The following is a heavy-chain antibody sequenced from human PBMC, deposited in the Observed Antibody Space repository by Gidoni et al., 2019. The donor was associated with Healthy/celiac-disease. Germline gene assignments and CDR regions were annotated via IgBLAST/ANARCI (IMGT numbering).Heavy chain of an antibody. CDR1: GGSISSYY. J-gene: IGHJ4*02. CDR3: ARDGDQLHLGELAD. Sequence: QVQLQESGPGLVKPSETLSLTCTVSGGSISSYYWSWIRQPPGKGLEWIGYIYYSGSTNYNPSLKSRVTISVDTSKNQFSLKLSSVTAADTAVYYCARDGDQLHLGELADWGQGTLVTVSS. V-gene: IGHV4-59*01. D-gene: IGHD3-16*01. CDR2: IYYSGST.